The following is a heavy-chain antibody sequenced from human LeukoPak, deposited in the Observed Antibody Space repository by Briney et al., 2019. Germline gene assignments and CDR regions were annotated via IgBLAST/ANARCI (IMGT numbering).Heavy chain of an antibody. Sequence: ASVKVSCKASGYTFTSYYMHRVTQAPGQGLEWMGIITPSGGSTSYAQKFQGRVTMTRDMSTSTVYMELSSLRAEDTAVYYCARGLTMVRGVIDAFDIWGQGTMVTVSS. CDR1: GYTFTSYY. D-gene: IGHD3-10*01. CDR3: ARGLTMVRGVIDAFDI. J-gene: IGHJ3*02. CDR2: ITPSGGST. V-gene: IGHV1-46*01.